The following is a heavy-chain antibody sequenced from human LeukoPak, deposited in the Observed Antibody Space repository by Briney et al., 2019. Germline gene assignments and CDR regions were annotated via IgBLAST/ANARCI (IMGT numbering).Heavy chain of an antibody. CDR2: IKVYGDTT. D-gene: IGHD1-1*01. V-gene: IGHV1-46*01. CDR1: GNTFTSFH. CDR3: ARESPSTFYFDY. Sequence: ASVKVSCKASGNTFTSFHIHWVRQAPGQGLEYMGIIKVYGDTTIYAQRFQGRITMTRDTSTSTVYMELSSLNSEDTAVYYCARESPSTFYFDYWGQGTLVAVSS. J-gene: IGHJ4*02.